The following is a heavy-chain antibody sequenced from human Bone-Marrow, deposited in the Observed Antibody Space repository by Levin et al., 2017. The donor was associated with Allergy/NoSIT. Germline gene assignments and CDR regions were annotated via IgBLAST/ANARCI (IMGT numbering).Heavy chain of an antibody. CDR3: AKDLSKDWLGFDY. V-gene: IGHV3-30*18. J-gene: IGHJ4*02. D-gene: IGHD6-19*01. Sequence: SCAAFGFDFSYYGMHWVRQAPGKGLEWVAVMSHDGSDEYYADSVKGRFTISRDNSKNTVFLEMNSLRAEDTAVYYCAKDLSKDWLGFDYWGQGTLVTVSS. CDR2: MSHDGSDE. CDR1: GFDFSYYG.